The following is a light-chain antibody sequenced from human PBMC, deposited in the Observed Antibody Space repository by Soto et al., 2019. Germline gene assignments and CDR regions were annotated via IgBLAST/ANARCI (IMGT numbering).Light chain of an antibody. J-gene: IGLJ1*01. CDR1: SCNIGGNT. V-gene: IGLV1-44*01. CDR3: ETGDDRLNALYV. CDR2: STK. Sequence: QSVLTQPPSASGTPGQRVTISCSGSSCNIGGNTVNWYQHLPGTAPKLLIYSTKQPPSGAPDRFSGSKSGTSGSLAISGPQSEVEANFNCETGDDRLNALYVLRTG.